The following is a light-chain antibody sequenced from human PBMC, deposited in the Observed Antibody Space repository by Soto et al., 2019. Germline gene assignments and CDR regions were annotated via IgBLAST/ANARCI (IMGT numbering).Light chain of an antibody. Sequence: QSALTEPGAGSESPGRSITIYCIGTSSDVGRYNYVSWYQQHPGQAPRLMIYDVNNRPSGVSNRFSGSKSDNTAYLTISGLHAEDETDYYCSLYTSRSTRAFGPGTKVTVL. CDR3: SLYTSRSTRA. V-gene: IGLV2-14*01. J-gene: IGLJ1*01. CDR1: SSDVGRYNY. CDR2: DVN.